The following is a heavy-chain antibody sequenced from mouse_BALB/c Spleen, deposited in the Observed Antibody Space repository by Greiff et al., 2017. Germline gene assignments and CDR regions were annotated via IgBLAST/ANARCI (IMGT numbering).Heavy chain of an antibody. V-gene: IGHV5-6-3*01. CDR2: INSNGGST. Sequence: EGMLVESGGGLVQPGGSLKLSCAASGFTFSSYGLSWVRQTPDKRLELVATINSNGGSTYYPDSVKGRFTISRDNAKNTLYLQMSSLKSEDTAMYYCARDGVRRGNYYAMDYWGQGTSVTVSS. CDR3: ARDGVRRGNYYAMDY. D-gene: IGHD2-14*01. J-gene: IGHJ4*01. CDR1: GFTFSSYG.